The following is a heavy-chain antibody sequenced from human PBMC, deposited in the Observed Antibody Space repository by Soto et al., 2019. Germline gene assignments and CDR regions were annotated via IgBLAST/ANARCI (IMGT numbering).Heavy chain of an antibody. CDR1: GYTFTSYG. Sequence: QVQLVQSGAEVKKPGASVKVSCKDSGYTFTSYGISWVRQAPGKGLEWMGWISAYNGNTNYAQKLQGRVTMTTDTATSTAYMELSSMRSADTAVYYCARVESYYYYYMDVWGKGTTVTVSS. CDR3: ARVESYYYYYMDV. V-gene: IGHV1-18*01. CDR2: ISAYNGNT. J-gene: IGHJ6*03.